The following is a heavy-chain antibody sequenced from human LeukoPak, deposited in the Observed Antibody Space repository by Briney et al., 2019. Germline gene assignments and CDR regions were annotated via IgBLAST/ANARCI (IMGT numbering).Heavy chain of an antibody. CDR2: IYYSGNT. J-gene: IGHJ4*02. D-gene: IGHD3-22*01. CDR3: ARGQYYDSSGYPLVDV. Sequence: SETLSLTCTVSGGSMSSYYWSWIRQPPGKGLEWIGHIYYSGNTNYNPFLKSRVTISVDTSKNQFSLKLSSVTAADTAVYYCARGQYYDSSGYPLVDVWGQGTLVTVSS. V-gene: IGHV4-59*01. CDR1: GGSMSSYY.